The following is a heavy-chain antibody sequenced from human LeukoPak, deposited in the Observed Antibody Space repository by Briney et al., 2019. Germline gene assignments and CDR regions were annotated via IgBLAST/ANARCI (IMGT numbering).Heavy chain of an antibody. Sequence: PGGSLRLSCAAPGFAFSTSWMGWVRQAPGKGLEWVINISPDGNERYSVDSVKGRFTISRDNAENSLYLQMKGLEAEDTAMYYCTRDGSGWSVYWGQGALVTVSS. D-gene: IGHD6-19*01. J-gene: IGHJ4*02. V-gene: IGHV3-7*01. CDR1: GFAFSTSW. CDR2: ISPDGNER. CDR3: TRDGSGWSVY.